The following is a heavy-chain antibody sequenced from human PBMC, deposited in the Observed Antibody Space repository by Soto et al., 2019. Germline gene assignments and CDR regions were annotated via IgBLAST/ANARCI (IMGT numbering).Heavy chain of an antibody. J-gene: IGHJ4*02. D-gene: IGHD6-19*01. CDR2: MSYDGTNK. V-gene: IGHV3-30-3*01. Sequence: QVQLVESGGGVVQPGRSLRLSCAASGFTFRSYAMHWVRQAPGKGLEWVAVMSYDGTNKYYADSVKGRFTISRDNSKNTLYLQMNSLRAEDTALYYCAGDTTSSGWYGAPHYWCQGTLVAVSS. CDR1: GFTFRSYA. CDR3: AGDTTSSGWYGAPHY.